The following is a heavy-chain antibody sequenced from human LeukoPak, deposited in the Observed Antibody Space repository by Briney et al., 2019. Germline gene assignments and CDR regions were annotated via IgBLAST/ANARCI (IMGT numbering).Heavy chain of an antibody. CDR1: GYRFTSYW. Sequence: GESLTISCEGSGYRFTSYWISWGRQMPGQGLEWMGKIDPSESYTSYSPSFQGDVTISADKSISTAYLQWSSLKASDNAMYYCARLLTPDWFDPWGQGTLVTVSS. V-gene: IGHV5-10-1*01. J-gene: IGHJ5*02. CDR3: ARLLTPDWFDP. D-gene: IGHD3-16*01. CDR2: IDPSESYT.